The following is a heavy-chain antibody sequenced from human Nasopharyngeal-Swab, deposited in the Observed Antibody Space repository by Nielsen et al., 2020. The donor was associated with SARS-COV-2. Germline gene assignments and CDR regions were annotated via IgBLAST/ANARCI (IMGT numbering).Heavy chain of an antibody. V-gene: IGHV3-33*01. Sequence: GGSLRLSCAASGFTFSSYGMHWVRQAPGEGLEWVAVIWYDGSNKYYADSVKGRFTISRDNSKNTLYLQMNSLRAEDTAVYYCARDLGVYAILHYMDVWGKGTTATVSS. CDR2: IWYDGSNK. J-gene: IGHJ6*03. CDR3: ARDLGVYAILHYMDV. CDR1: GFTFSSYG. D-gene: IGHD2-8*02.